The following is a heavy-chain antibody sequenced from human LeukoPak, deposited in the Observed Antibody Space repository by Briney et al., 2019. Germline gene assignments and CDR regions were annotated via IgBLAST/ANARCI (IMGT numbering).Heavy chain of an antibody. D-gene: IGHD1-26*01. CDR2: IIPILNIT. J-gene: IGHJ4*02. CDR3: ARNSRGSSPNFYY. Sequence: SVKVSCKASGGTFNRYGITWVRQAPGQGLEWMGRIIPILNITNYAQKFQGRVTITADKSTSTAYTELRSLRSEDTAVYYCARNSRGSSPNFYYCGEGSLVTVS. V-gene: IGHV1-69*04. CDR1: GGTFNRYG.